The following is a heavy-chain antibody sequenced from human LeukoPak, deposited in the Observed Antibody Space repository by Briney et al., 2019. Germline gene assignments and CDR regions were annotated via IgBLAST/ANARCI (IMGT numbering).Heavy chain of an antibody. Sequence: PGGSLRLSCAASGFTFSSYAMSWVRQGPEKGLEWVSTISGGGDTTYYADSMRGRFTVSRDASKNTLFLQMNSLRAEDTAVYYRAKDAGEGSGWYYFDYWGQGTLVTVSS. V-gene: IGHV3-23*01. D-gene: IGHD6-13*01. CDR3: AKDAGEGSGWYYFDY. CDR1: GFTFSSYA. J-gene: IGHJ4*02. CDR2: ISGGGDTT.